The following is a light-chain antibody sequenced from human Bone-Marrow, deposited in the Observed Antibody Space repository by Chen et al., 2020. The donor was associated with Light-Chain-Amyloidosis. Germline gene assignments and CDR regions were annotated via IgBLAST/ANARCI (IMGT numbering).Light chain of an antibody. CDR1: DLPTKY. Sequence: SYELTQPPSVSVYPGQTARITCSGDDLPTKYAYWYQQKPGQVPVRVTRRDTERPSGISERFAGSSSGTTATLTSSGVQAEDEADYHCQSANSSGTYEVIFGGGTKLTGL. CDR2: RDT. CDR3: QSANSSGTYEVI. V-gene: IGLV3-25*03. J-gene: IGLJ2*01.